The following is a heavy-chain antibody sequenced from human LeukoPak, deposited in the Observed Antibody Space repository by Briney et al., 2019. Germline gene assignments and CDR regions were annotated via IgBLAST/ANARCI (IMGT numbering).Heavy chain of an antibody. V-gene: IGHV1-18*01. CDR2: ISAYNGNT. CDR3: ARTVGYDSSGYYPRSVAPNDY. J-gene: IGHJ4*02. Sequence: ASVKVSCKASGYTFTSYGISWVRQAPGQGLEWMGWISAYNGNTNYAQKLQGRVTMTTDTSTSTAYMELRSLRSDDTAVYYCARTVGYDSSGYYPRSVAPNDYWGQGTLVTVSS. CDR1: GYTFTSYG. D-gene: IGHD3-22*01.